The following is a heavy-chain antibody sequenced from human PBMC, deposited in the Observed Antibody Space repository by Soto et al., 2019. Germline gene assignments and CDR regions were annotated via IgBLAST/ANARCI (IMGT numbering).Heavy chain of an antibody. D-gene: IGHD1-26*01. J-gene: IGHJ4*02. CDR3: ARREIQGPIDY. Sequence: SETLSLTSVGSGCSIRSSNWWGWIRQPPGKGLEWIGYIYYSGTTYYNPSLKSRVTMSVDTSKNQFSLKLTSVTAVDTAVYYCARREIQGPIDYWGQG. CDR2: IYYSGTT. V-gene: IGHV4-28*01. CDR1: GCSIRSSNW.